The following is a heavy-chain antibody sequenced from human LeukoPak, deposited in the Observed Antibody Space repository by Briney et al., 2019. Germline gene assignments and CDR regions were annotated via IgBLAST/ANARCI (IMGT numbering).Heavy chain of an antibody. CDR1: GGSISSYY. CDR3: ATTPALAVAGTLDPKE. J-gene: IGHJ4*02. D-gene: IGHD6-19*01. Sequence: SETLSLTCTVSGGSISSYYWGWIRQSPGKGLEWIGSIFYSGSTYYNPSLKSRVTISIDTSENQFSLKLSSVTAADTAVYYCATTPALAVAGTLDPKEWGQGTLVTVSS. CDR2: IFYSGST. V-gene: IGHV4-39*01.